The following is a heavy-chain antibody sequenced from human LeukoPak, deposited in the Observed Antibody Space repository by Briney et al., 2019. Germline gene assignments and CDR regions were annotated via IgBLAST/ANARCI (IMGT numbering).Heavy chain of an antibody. CDR2: ISGSGGST. V-gene: IGHV3-23*01. CDR1: GFTFSSYA. J-gene: IGHJ4*02. CDR3: ARDVSIRGFNYGYADY. D-gene: IGHD5-18*01. Sequence: PGGSLRLSCAASGFTFSSYAMSWVRQAPGKGLEWVSAISGSGGSTYYADSVKGRFTISRDNSKNSLYLQMNSLRAEDAAVYYCARDVSIRGFNYGYADYWGQGTLVTVSS.